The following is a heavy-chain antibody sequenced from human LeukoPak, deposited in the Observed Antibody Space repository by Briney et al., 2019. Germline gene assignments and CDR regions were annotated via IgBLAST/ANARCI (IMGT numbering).Heavy chain of an antibody. J-gene: IGHJ4*02. CDR1: GFPFSSYG. CDR2: LVYDARS. Sequence: PGGSLRLSCAASGFPFSSYGMHWARQAPGKGLEWVARLVYDARSDYANSVKGRFSISRDDSKNTPFLDMSNLRVEDTALYYCARDLSAAFDFWGQGVLVTVSS. V-gene: IGHV3-33*01. CDR3: ARDLSAAFDF. D-gene: IGHD6-19*01.